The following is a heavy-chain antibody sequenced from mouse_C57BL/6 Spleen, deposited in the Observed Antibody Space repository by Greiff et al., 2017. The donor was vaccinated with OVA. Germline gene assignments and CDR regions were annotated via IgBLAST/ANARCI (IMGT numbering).Heavy chain of an antibody. CDR1: GCTFTDYN. CDR3: ARGGLRGNYVLY. J-gene: IGHJ2*01. Sequence: EIQLQQSGPELVKPGASVKMSCKASGCTFTDYNMHWVKQSHGKSLEWIGYINPNNGGTSYNQKFKGKATLTVNKSSSTAYMELRSLTSEDSAVYYCARGGLRGNYVLYWGQGTTRTVSS. D-gene: IGHD2-1*01. CDR2: INPNNGGT. V-gene: IGHV1-22*01.